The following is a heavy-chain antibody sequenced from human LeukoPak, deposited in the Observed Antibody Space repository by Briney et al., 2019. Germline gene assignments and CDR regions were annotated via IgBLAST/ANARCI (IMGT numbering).Heavy chain of an antibody. CDR2: ISSSGSTI. CDR1: GFTFSSYE. D-gene: IGHD3-22*01. CDR3: ARSIGHFDY. J-gene: IGHJ4*02. V-gene: IGHV3-48*03. Sequence: PGGSLRLSCAASGFTFSSYEMNWVRQAPGKGLEWVSYISSSGSTIYYADSVKGRFTISRGNAKNSLYLQMNSLRAEDTAVYYCARSIGHFDYWGQGGLVTVSS.